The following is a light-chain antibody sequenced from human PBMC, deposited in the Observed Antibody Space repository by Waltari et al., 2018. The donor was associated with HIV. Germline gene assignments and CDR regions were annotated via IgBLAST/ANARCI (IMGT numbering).Light chain of an antibody. Sequence: SYVLTQPPSVSVAPGQTARITCGGDNIGSKSVHWYQQVPGQAPVLVVYDGRDRPSGIPERISGSNAGNTATLTISRVEAGDESDYYCQVWISPNDQLKWVFGGGTKLTVL. CDR1: NIGSKS. CDR3: QVWISPNDQLKWV. J-gene: IGLJ3*02. CDR2: DGR. V-gene: IGLV3-21*02.